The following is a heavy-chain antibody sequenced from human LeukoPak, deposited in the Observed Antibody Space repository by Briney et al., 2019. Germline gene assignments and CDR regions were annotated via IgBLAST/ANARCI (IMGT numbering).Heavy chain of an antibody. CDR3: ARGFALDI. Sequence: GGSLRLSCAASGFTFSSYSMNWVRQAPGKGLEWVSSISSSSSYIYYADSVKGRFTISRDNAKNSLFLLMNSLRVEDTALYYCARGFALDIWGQGAKVTVSS. CDR1: GFTFSSYS. CDR2: ISSSSSYI. J-gene: IGHJ3*02. V-gene: IGHV3-21*06.